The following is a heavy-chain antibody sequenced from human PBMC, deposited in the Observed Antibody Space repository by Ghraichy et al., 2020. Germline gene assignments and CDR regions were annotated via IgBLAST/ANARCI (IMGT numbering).Heavy chain of an antibody. Sequence: GSLRLSCAASGFTFSTYSMNWVRQAPGKGLEWVSYISSSGSTIYYADSVKGRFTISRDNAKNSLYLQMNSLRVEDTAVYYCARRAGTFEIDYWGQGTLVTVST. CDR3: ARRAGTFEIDY. D-gene: IGHD3-10*01. CDR2: ISSSGSTI. CDR1: GFTFSTYS. J-gene: IGHJ4*02. V-gene: IGHV3-48*04.